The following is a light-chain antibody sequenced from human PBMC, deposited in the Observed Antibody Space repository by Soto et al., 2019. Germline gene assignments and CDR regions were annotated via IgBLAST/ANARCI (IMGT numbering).Light chain of an antibody. J-gene: IGLJ2*01. Sequence: VVTQPPSVSAAPGQKVTISCSGSSSNIGSDYVSWYQQLPGAAPRLLIYENNKRPSGIPDRFSGSKSGTSATLGITGLQTGDEADYYCAAWDTSLTGGVFGGGTKLTVL. CDR3: AAWDTSLTGGV. CDR1: SSNIGSDY. CDR2: ENN. V-gene: IGLV1-51*02.